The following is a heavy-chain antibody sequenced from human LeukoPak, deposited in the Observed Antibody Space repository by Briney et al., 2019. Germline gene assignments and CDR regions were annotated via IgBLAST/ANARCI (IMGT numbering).Heavy chain of an antibody. CDR1: GFTFSRYW. D-gene: IGHD6-13*01. CDR2: IKQDGSEK. CDR3: ARSAGSSGWYEGYYFDY. Sequence: AGGSLRLSCAASGFTFSRYWMSWVRQAPGKGLEWVANIKQDGSEKYYVDSVKGRFTISRDNAKISLYLQMNSLRAEDTAIYYCARSAGSSGWYEGYYFDYWGQGTLVTVPS. J-gene: IGHJ4*02. V-gene: IGHV3-7*01.